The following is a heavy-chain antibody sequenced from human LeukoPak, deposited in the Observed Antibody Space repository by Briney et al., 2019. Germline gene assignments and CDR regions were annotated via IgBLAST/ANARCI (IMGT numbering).Heavy chain of an antibody. D-gene: IGHD3-22*01. CDR1: GGSISSYY. J-gene: IGHJ4*02. Sequence: SETLSLTCTVSGGSISSYYWSWIRQPPGKGLEWIAYISDIGSINYNPSLKSRVTISLDTSKNQFSLKLSSVTAADTAVYYCARGRAYDSSGYSGPAVANWGQGTLVTVSS. V-gene: IGHV4-59*12. CDR2: ISDIGSI. CDR3: ARGRAYDSSGYSGPAVAN.